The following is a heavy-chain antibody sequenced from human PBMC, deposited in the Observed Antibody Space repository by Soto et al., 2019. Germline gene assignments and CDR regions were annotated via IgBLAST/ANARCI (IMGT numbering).Heavy chain of an antibody. J-gene: IGHJ4*02. CDR3: TTVNKKYGWAYNFDY. V-gene: IGHV3-15*01. D-gene: IGHD3-10*01. CDR2: IKSKTDGGTT. CDR1: GFTFSNAW. Sequence: EVQLVESGGGLVQPGGSLRLSCAASGFTFSNAWMSWVRQAPGKGLEWVGRIKSKTDGGTTEYAAPVKGRFTISRDDSKNTLYLQMNSLKAEDTAVYYCTTVNKKYGWAYNFDYWGQGTLVTVSS.